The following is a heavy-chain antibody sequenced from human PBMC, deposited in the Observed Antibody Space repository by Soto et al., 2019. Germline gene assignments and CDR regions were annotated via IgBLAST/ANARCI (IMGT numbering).Heavy chain of an antibody. CDR3: ATSVGHRSSSFGA. Sequence: QVHLVQSGAEAKKPGASVKVSCKASGYTFTSYAIHWLRQAPGHSPEWVGSINAGDGHAQYSEKFQGRVFITRDTSANTANMQLNSLTSADTAVYFCATSVGHRSSSFGAWGQGTLVTVSS. CDR2: INAGDGHA. V-gene: IGHV1-3*01. D-gene: IGHD3-3*01. CDR1: GYTFTSYA. J-gene: IGHJ5*02.